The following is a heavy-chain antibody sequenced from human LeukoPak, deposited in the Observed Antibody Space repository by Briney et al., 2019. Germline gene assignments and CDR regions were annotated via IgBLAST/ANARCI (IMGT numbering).Heavy chain of an antibody. Sequence: PGGSLRLSCAASGFTFNIYSMNWVRQAPGKGLEWVSSISSTSSHKYYADSVKGRFTVSRDNAKNSLYLQMNSLRAEDTAVYYCARAPGYCTNGVRYRYYFDYWGQGTLVTVSS. CDR2: ISSTSSHK. CDR1: GFTFNIYS. CDR3: ARAPGYCTNGVRYRYYFDY. V-gene: IGHV3-21*01. J-gene: IGHJ4*02. D-gene: IGHD2-8*01.